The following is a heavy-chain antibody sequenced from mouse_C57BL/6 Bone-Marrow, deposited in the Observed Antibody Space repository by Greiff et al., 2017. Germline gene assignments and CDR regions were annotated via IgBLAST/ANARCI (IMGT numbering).Heavy chain of an antibody. CDR3: AQAGRGY. CDR1: GYTFTGYW. Sequence: QVQLQQSGAELMKPGASVTLSCKATGYTFTGYWIEWVKQRPGHGLEWIGEIFPGSGSTNYNEEFKGKATFTADTYSNTAYMQLSSLTTEDSAIYYCAQAGRGYWGQGTTLTVSS. CDR2: IFPGSGST. J-gene: IGHJ2*01. V-gene: IGHV1-9*01.